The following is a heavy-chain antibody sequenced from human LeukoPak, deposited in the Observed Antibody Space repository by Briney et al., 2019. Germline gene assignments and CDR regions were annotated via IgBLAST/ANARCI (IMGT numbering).Heavy chain of an antibody. Sequence: GGSLRLSCAASGFSFSNNAMSWVRQAPGKGLEWVSASGSDGGTYYADSVKGRLTISRDKSKNTLYLQMNSLRAEDTAVYYCAKDILNWEFDYWGQGTLVTVSS. CDR3: AKDILNWEFDY. CDR1: GFSFSNNA. CDR2: SGSDGGT. J-gene: IGHJ4*02. V-gene: IGHV3-23*01. D-gene: IGHD7-27*01.